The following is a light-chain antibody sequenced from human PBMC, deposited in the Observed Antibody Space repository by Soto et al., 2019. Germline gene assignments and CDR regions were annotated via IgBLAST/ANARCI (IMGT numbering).Light chain of an antibody. V-gene: IGKV3-20*01. J-gene: IGKJ2*01. Sequence: EIVLTQFPGTLSLSPRERATLSCRASQTITSGQLGWYQQKPGQAPRLLIYLISSRATGIPDRFSGSGSGTAFTLTISGLEPEDVAIYYCQHDGSSFGQGNKVEI. CDR2: LIS. CDR3: QHDGSS. CDR1: QTITSGQ.